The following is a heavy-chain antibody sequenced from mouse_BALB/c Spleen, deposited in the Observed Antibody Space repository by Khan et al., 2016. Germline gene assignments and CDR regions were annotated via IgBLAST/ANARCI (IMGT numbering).Heavy chain of an antibody. Sequence: EVQLQESGPDLAKPSQSLSLTCTVTGYSITSGYNWHWIRQFPGNKLEWMGYIHYGGSTNYNPSLNSRISIPRDTSKHQFFLQLNSVTTEDTATMYCAGAPGIFDYWGPGTTRTVSS. J-gene: IGHJ2*01. CDR2: IHYGGST. CDR1: GYSITSGYN. CDR3: AGAPGIFDY. D-gene: IGHD4-1*01. V-gene: IGHV3-1*02.